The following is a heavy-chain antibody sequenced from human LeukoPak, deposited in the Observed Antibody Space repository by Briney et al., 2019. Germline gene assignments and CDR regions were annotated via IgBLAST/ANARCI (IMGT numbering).Heavy chain of an antibody. CDR2: INPNSGGT. J-gene: IGHJ4*02. V-gene: IGHV1-2*02. CDR3: ARSYRMVAADY. CDR1: GYTFTGYY. D-gene: IGHD4/OR15-4a*01. Sequence: GASVKVSCKASGYTFTGYYIHWVRQAPGQGLEWMGWINPNSGGTNYAQKFQGRVTMTRDTSISTAYMELSSLRSEDTAVYYCARSYRMVAADYWGQGTLVTVSS.